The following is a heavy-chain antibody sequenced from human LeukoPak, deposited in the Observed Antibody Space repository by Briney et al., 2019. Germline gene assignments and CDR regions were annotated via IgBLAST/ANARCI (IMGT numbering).Heavy chain of an antibody. CDR2: IYSGGST. CDR1: GLTVSSNY. D-gene: IGHD2-15*01. V-gene: IGHV3-66*01. J-gene: IGHJ4*02. Sequence: GGSLRLSCAASGLTVSSNYMNWVRQAPGKGLEWVSVIYSGGSTYYADSVKGRFTISRDNSKNTLYLQMNSLRAEDTAIYYCAKATVTSCIGAFCYPFDSWGQGTLVTVSS. CDR3: AKATVTSCIGAFCYPFDS.